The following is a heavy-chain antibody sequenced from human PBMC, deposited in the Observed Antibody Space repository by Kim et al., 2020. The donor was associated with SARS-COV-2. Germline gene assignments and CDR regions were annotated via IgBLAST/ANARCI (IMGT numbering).Heavy chain of an antibody. V-gene: IGHV3-30*02. J-gene: IGHJ4*02. Sequence: RFTISRDNSKNTLYLQMNSLRAEDTAVYYCAKDGSAGIVGATVVVGYFDYWGQGTLVTVSS. CDR3: AKDGSAGIVGATVVVGYFDY. D-gene: IGHD1-26*01.